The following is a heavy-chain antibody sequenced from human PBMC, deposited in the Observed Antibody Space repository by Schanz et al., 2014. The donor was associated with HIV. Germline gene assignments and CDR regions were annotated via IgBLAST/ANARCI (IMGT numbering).Heavy chain of an antibody. CDR1: GGSFSDYY. J-gene: IGHJ4*02. Sequence: QVQLQQWGAGLLKPSETLSLTCAVYGGSFSDYYWSWIRQPPGKGLEWIGEINHSGSTNYNPSLSSRVTISVDTSKRQFSLTLSSVTAADTAVYYCARESYGALDFWGQGTLVTVSS. CDR3: ARESYGALDF. CDR2: INHSGST. V-gene: IGHV4-34*01. D-gene: IGHD4-17*01.